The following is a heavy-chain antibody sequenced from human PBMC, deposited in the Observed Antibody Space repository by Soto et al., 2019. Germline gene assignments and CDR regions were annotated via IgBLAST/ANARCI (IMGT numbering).Heavy chain of an antibody. CDR1: GGSFSGHG. Sequence: QVQLVQSGAEVGKPGSSVKVSCEASGGSFSGHGITWVRQAPGQGLEWMGGIIPVYGTGVYAQRFQGRVTIAAAESTNTAYRELRSLRSDDTAVYYWARESASGRYYMGRDDWGQGTLVTVSS. CDR3: ARESASGRYYMGRDD. D-gene: IGHD1-26*01. V-gene: IGHV1-69*01. J-gene: IGHJ4*02. CDR2: IIPVYGTG.